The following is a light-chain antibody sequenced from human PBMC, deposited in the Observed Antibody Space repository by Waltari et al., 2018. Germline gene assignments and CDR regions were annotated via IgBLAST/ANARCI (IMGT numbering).Light chain of an antibody. CDR2: AAS. Sequence: IQMTPSPSAMSTSVGYIVTITCRARQGISNYLAWFQQKPGKVPKRLIYAASTLQGGVPSRFSGSGSGTEFTLTISSLQPEDFATYYCLQYNSYPLTFGGGTKVEIK. CDR1: QGISNY. V-gene: IGKV1-17*03. J-gene: IGKJ4*01. CDR3: LQYNSYPLT.